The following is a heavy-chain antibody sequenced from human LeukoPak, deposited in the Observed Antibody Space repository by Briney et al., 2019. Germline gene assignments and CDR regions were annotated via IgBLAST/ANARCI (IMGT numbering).Heavy chain of an antibody. V-gene: IGHV3-21*04. J-gene: IGHJ4*02. D-gene: IGHD3-10*01. CDR2: ISSSSSYI. CDR3: AKDRLVQYYYGSGSSN. CDR1: GFTFSSYS. Sequence: PGGSLRLSCAASGFTFSSYSMNWVRQAPGKGLEWVSSISSSSSYIYYADSVKGRFTISRDNAKNSLYLQMNSLRAEDTAVYYCAKDRLVQYYYGSGSSNWGQGTLVTVSS.